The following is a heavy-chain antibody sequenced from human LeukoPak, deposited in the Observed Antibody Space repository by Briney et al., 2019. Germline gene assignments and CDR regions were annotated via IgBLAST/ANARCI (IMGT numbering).Heavy chain of an antibody. CDR1: GGSFSGYY. CDR3: ARTLYSSGWYVRNWFDP. D-gene: IGHD6-19*01. V-gene: IGHV4-34*01. CDR2: INHSGST. J-gene: IGHJ5*02. Sequence: SETLSLTCAVYGGSFSGYYWSWIRQPPGKGLEWIGEINHSGSTNYNPSLKSRVTISVDTSKNQFSLKLSSVTAADTAVYYCARTLYSSGWYVRNWFDPWGQGTLVTVSS.